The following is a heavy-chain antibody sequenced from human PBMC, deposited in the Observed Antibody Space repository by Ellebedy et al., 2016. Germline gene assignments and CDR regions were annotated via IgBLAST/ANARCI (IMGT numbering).Heavy chain of an antibody. CDR2: IAYDGGKK. CDR3: AKRSGFGEIERGWIEY. J-gene: IGHJ4*02. V-gene: IGHV3-30*18. Sequence: GESLKISCAASGFTFSTSGMHWVRQAPGEGLEWVAVIAYDGGKKSYRDSVKGRFTISRDNSKNTLYLQMTSLRADDTAVCYCAKRSGFGEIERGWIEYWGQGTLVTVSS. D-gene: IGHD3-10*01. CDR1: GFTFSTSG.